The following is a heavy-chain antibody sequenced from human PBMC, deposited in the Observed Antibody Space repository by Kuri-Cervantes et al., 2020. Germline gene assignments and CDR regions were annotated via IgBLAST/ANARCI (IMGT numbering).Heavy chain of an antibody. D-gene: IGHD3-9*01. J-gene: IGHJ6*02. CDR3: TTRGVLRYFDWLLTYYYGMDV. CDR2: IKSKTDGGTT. CDR1: GFTFSNAW. Sequence: GGSLRLSCAASGFTFSNAWMSWVRQAPGKGLEWVGRIKSKTDGGTTDYAAPVKGRFTISRDDSKNTLYLQMNGLKTEDTAVYYCTTRGVLRYFDWLLTYYYGMDVWGQGTTVTVSS. V-gene: IGHV3-15*01.